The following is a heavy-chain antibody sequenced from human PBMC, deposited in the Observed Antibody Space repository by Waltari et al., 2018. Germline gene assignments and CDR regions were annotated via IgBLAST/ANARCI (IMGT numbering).Heavy chain of an antibody. V-gene: IGHV3-30*02. CDR1: GFTFSSYG. J-gene: IGHJ5*02. CDR3: VEDFGGGPEGEKRWVNWVDP. D-gene: IGHD3-10*01. CDR2: INHDESSE. Sequence: QVQLVESGGGVVEPGGSLRLSCEGSGFTFSSYGIHWVRQPPGKGLEWVAFINHDESSENYGDSVKGRCTISRDNSKNTVYLQMNSLGGDDTDMYFCVEDFGGGPEGEKRWVNWVDPWGQGTLVTVSS.